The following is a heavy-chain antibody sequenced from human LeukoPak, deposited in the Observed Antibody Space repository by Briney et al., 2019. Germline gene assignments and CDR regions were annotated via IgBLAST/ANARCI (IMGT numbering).Heavy chain of an antibody. J-gene: IGHJ3*02. CDR3: ARARSYDTTGYYFDAFDI. CDR2: IWYDGSNQ. V-gene: IGHV3-33*01. Sequence: GXGLEGXAXIWYDGSNQYSADSVKGRFTISRDSSKNTLYLQMKSLGAEDTAVYYCARARSYDTTGYYFDAFDIWGQGTMVTVSS. D-gene: IGHD3-22*01.